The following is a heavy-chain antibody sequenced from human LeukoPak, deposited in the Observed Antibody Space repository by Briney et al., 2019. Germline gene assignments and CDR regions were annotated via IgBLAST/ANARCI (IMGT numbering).Heavy chain of an antibody. CDR3: KXXXXXXYEGTDVPFDY. V-gene: IGHV1-8*03. CDR2: MNPNSGST. J-gene: IGHJ4*02. D-gene: IGHD2-8*02. CDR1: GYTFTSYD. Sequence: ASVKVSCKASGYTFTSYDINWVRQATGQGLEWMGWMNPNSGSTGYAQKFQGRVTITRNTSISTAYMELSSLRSEDTAVYYCKXXXXXXYEGTDVPFDYWGQGTLVTVSS.